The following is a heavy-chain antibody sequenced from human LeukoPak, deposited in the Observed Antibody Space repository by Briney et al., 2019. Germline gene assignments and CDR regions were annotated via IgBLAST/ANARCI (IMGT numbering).Heavy chain of an antibody. CDR2: VSYNGDT. V-gene: IGHV4-61*05. Sequence: SKTLSFTGTVSGDSISSSNYYWGWIRQPPGKGLEWIGYVSYNGDTNYNPSLKSRVTISKNKSRTQFSLNLTSVTSADTAIYFCARVEFRRFLGNWGHGTLVTVTS. J-gene: IGHJ4*01. D-gene: IGHD1-26*01. CDR1: GDSISSSNYY. CDR3: ARVEFRRFLGN.